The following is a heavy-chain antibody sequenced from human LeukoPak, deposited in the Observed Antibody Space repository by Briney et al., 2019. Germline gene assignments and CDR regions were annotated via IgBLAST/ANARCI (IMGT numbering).Heavy chain of an antibody. CDR1: GYTFTSYG. D-gene: IGHD1-26*01. CDR3: ARGSHSGSYWDYYYYGMDV. Sequence: ASVTVSCKASGYTFTSYGISWVRQAPGQGLEWMGWISAYNGNTNYAQKLQGRVTMTTDTSTSTAYMELRSLRSDDTAVYYCARGSHSGSYWDYYYYGMDVWGQGTTVTVSS. J-gene: IGHJ6*02. CDR2: ISAYNGNT. V-gene: IGHV1-18*01.